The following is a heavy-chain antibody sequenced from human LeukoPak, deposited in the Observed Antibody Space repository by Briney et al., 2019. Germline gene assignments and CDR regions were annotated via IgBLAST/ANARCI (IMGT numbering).Heavy chain of an antibody. CDR3: ASPGIVAAGTDRGFDY. V-gene: IGHV4-59*01. D-gene: IGHD6-13*01. Sequence: PSETPSLTCTVSGGSISSYYWSWIRQPPGKGMEWIGFIYYSGSTNYNPSLKSRVTISVDTSKNQFSPRLSSVTAADTAVYYCASPGIVAAGTDRGFDYWGQGTLVTVSS. J-gene: IGHJ4*02. CDR2: IYYSGST. CDR1: GGSISSYY.